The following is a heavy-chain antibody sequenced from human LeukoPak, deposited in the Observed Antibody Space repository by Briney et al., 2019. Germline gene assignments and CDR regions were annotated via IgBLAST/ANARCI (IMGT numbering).Heavy chain of an antibody. V-gene: IGHV3-30*03. J-gene: IGHJ4*02. CDR3: ARGGVFDFWCGYYRSSHYFDY. CDR1: AFTLSSYG. D-gene: IGHD3-3*01. Sequence: ARSLTPSCPPSAFTLSSYGMHCVRQAPSKGLEWVAVISSDGSNKYYADSVKGRLAISGDNYKDPLYLQMNSLRAEDTAVYYCARGGVFDFWCGYYRSSHYFDYWGQGTLVTVSS. CDR2: ISSDGSNK.